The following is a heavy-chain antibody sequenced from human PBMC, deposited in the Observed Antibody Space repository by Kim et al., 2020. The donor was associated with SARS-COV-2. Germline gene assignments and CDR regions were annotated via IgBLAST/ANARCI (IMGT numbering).Heavy chain of an antibody. Sequence: GESLKISCKGSGYNFPNYWIGWVRQMPGKGLEWMGIIYPGVSDTRYSPSFQGQVTISADKSTTTAYLQWSRLKASDTAMYYCARSAGPYDYYFDYWGQGTLVTVSS. CDR3: ARSAGPYDYYFDY. CDR2: IYPGVSDT. V-gene: IGHV5-51*01. CDR1: GYNFPNYW. D-gene: IGHD3-16*01. J-gene: IGHJ4*02.